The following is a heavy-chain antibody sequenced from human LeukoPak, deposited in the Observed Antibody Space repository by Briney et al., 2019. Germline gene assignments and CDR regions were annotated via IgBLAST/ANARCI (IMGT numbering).Heavy chain of an antibody. CDR2: IYYSGST. CDR1: GGSISSSSYY. CDR3: ARHMGNPGFLEWPFDY. V-gene: IGHV4-39*01. Sequence: PSETLSLTCTVSGGSISSSSYYWGWIRQPPGKGLEWIGSIYYSGSTYYNPSLKSRVTISVDTSKNQFSLKLSSVTAADTAVFYCARHMGNPGFLEWPFDYWGQGTLVTVSS. D-gene: IGHD3-3*01. J-gene: IGHJ4*02.